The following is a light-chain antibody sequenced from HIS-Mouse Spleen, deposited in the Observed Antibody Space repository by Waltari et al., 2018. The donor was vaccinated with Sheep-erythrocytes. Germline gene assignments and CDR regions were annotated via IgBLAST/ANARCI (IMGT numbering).Light chain of an antibody. CDR2: EGS. CDR3: CSYAGSSTPWV. CDR1: SSDVGRYNL. V-gene: IGLV2-23*01. J-gene: IGLJ3*02. Sequence: QSALTQPASVSGSPGQSITISCTGTSSDVGRYNLVSWYQQHPGKAPKPIIYEGSKRPSGVSNRLSGSKAGNTASLTISGLQAEDEADYYCCSYAGSSTPWVFGGGTKLTVL.